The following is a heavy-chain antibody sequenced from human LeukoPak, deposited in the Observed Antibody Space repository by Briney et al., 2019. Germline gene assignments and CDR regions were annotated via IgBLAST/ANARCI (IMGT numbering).Heavy chain of an antibody. Sequence: ASVKVSCKASGGTFSSYAISWVRQAPGQGLEWMGRIIPIFGTANYAQKFQGRVTITTDESTSTAYMELSSLRSEDTAVYYCASSSSGWSCADDFQHWGQGTLVTVSS. CDR2: IIPIFGTA. J-gene: IGHJ1*01. CDR1: GGTFSSYA. V-gene: IGHV1-69*05. D-gene: IGHD6-19*01. CDR3: ASSSSGWSCADDFQH.